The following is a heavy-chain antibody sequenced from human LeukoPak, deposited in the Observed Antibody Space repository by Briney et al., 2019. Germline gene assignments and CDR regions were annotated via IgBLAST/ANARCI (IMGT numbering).Heavy chain of an antibody. CDR2: ISSSSSYI. CDR1: GFTFSSYS. Sequence: GGXXRLSCAASGFTFSSYSMNWVRQAPGKGLEGVSSISSSSSYIYYADSVKGRFTISRDNAKNSLYLQMNSLRAEDTAVYYCASDSRRSGSRSDYWGQGTLVTVSS. J-gene: IGHJ4*02. D-gene: IGHD3-10*01. CDR3: ASDSRRSGSRSDY. V-gene: IGHV3-21*01.